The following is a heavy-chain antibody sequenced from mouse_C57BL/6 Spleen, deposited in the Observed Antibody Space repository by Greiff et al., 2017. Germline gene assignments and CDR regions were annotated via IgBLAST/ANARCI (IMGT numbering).Heavy chain of an antibody. Sequence: QVHVKQSGPELVKPGASVKISCKASGYAFSSSWMNWVKQRPGKGLEWIGRIYPGDGDTNYNGKFKGKATLTADKSSSTAYMQLSSLTSEDSAVYFCAREEGITTVVAHYYAMDYWGQGTSVTVSS. D-gene: IGHD1-1*01. CDR2: IYPGDGDT. J-gene: IGHJ4*01. CDR3: AREEGITTVVAHYYAMDY. CDR1: GYAFSSSW. V-gene: IGHV1-82*01.